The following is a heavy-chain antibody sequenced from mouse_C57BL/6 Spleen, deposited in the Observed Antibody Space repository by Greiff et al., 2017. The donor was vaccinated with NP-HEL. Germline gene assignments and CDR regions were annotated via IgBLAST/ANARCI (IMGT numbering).Heavy chain of an antibody. CDR1: GFNITNTY. D-gene: IGHD2-12*01. CDR2: IVPANGNT. V-gene: IGHV14-3*01. CDR3: ASSYEDDSDYFDY. Sequence: VQLQQSVAELVRPGASVKLSCTASGFNITNTYMHWVKQRPEQGLEWIGRIVPANGNTKYTPKFQGKATLTADKSSNTAYLTLSRLTSEDTAIYSGASSYEDDSDYFDYWGQGTTLTVSS. J-gene: IGHJ2*01.